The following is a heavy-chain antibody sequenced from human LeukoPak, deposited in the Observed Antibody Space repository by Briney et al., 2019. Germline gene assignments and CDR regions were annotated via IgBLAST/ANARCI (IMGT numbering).Heavy chain of an antibody. D-gene: IGHD3-22*01. J-gene: IGHJ4*02. CDR1: GGSISSYY. Sequence: PSETLSLTCTVSGGSISSYYWSWIRQPPGKGLEWIGYIYYSGSTNYNPSLKSRVTISVDTSKNQFSLKLSSVTAANTAVYYCARGYYYDSSGYGRVEYYFDYWGQGTLVTVSS. V-gene: IGHV4-59*01. CDR2: IYYSGST. CDR3: ARGYYYDSSGYGRVEYYFDY.